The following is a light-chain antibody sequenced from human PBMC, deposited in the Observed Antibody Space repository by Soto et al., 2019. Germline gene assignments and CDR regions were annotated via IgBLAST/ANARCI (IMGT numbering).Light chain of an antibody. CDR2: DAS. V-gene: IGKV1-5*01. J-gene: IGKJ2*01. CDR1: QSIGSL. Sequence: DIQMTQSPSTLSASVGDRVTIACRASQSIGSLLAWYQQRPGKAPRLLIYDASSVESGVPSRFSDSGSGTDFTLAISGLQPDDFATYYCQQYQSSSPYTFGRGTKLDMK. CDR3: QQYQSSSPYT.